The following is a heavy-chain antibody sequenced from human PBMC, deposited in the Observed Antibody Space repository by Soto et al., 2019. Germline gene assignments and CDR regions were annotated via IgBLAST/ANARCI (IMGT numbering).Heavy chain of an antibody. CDR3: AKLRIVGAIDYFDY. D-gene: IGHD1-26*01. J-gene: IGHJ4*01. Sequence: PGGSLRLSCAASGFAFSDYAMSWVRQAPGKGLEWVSGIGGSGISTYYPDSVKGRFTISRDNSKNTLYLQMTSLRAEDTAIYYCAKLRIVGAIDYFDYWGHGTLVTVSS. V-gene: IGHV3-23*01. CDR2: IGGSGIST. CDR1: GFAFSDYA.